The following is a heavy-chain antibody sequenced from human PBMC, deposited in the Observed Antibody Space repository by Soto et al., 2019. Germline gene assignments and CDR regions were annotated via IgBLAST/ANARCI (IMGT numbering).Heavy chain of an antibody. CDR2: VSPYNGDT. V-gene: IGHV1-18*04. Sequence: QVLLVQSGAEVKKPGASVKVSCKASGYTFTTYGINWVRQAPGQGLEWMGWVSPYNGDTTYAQKFLGRVTMTTDTSTRTAYMELRSLRSDDTAVYYCAREVGHMDVWGQGTTVTVSS. D-gene: IGHD2-2*01. CDR3: AREVGHMDV. J-gene: IGHJ6*02. CDR1: GYTFTTYG.